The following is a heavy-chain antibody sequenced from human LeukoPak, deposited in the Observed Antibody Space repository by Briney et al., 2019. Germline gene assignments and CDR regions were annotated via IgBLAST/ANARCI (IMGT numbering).Heavy chain of an antibody. V-gene: IGHV1-8*01. D-gene: IGHD3-10*01. CDR1: GYTFTSYD. CDR2: MNPNSGNT. J-gene: IGHJ6*02. CDR3: ARVEMTMVRGVIVYYYYGMDV. Sequence: ASVKVSCKASGYTFTSYDINWVRQATGQGLEWMGWMNPNSGNTGYAQKFQGRVTMTRNTSISTAYMELSSLRPEDTAVYYCARVEMTMVRGVIVYYYYGMDVWGQGTTVTVSS.